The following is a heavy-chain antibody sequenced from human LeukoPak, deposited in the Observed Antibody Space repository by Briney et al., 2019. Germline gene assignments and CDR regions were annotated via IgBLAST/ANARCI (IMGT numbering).Heavy chain of an antibody. J-gene: IGHJ5*02. CDR2: INPNSGGT. CDR1: GYTFTGYY. V-gene: IGHV1-2*02. D-gene: IGHD2-2*01. Sequence: ASVKVSCKASGYTFTGYYMHWVRQAPGQGLEWMGWINPNSGGTNYAQKFQGRVTMTRDTSISTAYMELSRLRSDDTAVYYCAMIGGYCSSTSCYPINWFDPWGQGTLATVSS. CDR3: AMIGGYCSSTSCYPINWFDP.